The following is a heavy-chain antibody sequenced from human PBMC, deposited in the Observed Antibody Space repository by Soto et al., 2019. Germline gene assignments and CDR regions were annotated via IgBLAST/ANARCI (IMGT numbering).Heavy chain of an antibody. J-gene: IGHJ5*01. V-gene: IGHV4-59*12. CDR2: IYYSGIT. Sequence: SETLSLTCTVSGGSISSYYWSWIRQPPGKGLEWIGYIYYSGITNYTPSHKSRVTMSADTSKNHFSLKLNSVTAADTAVYYCARGGGYGESRPYLDFDPWGQGTLVTVSS. CDR1: GGSISSYY. CDR3: ARGGGYGESRPYLDFDP. D-gene: IGHD3-10*01.